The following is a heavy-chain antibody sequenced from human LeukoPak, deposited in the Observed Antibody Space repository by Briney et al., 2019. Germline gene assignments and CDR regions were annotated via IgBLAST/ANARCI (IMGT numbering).Heavy chain of an antibody. V-gene: IGHV3-23*01. D-gene: IGHD2-15*01. J-gene: IGHJ4*02. CDR2: IGTGGDT. CDR1: GFTFNIYP. CDR3: AKSRVVDRRGYFDY. Sequence: TGHSLRLSCVASGFTFNIYPMTWVRQSPEKGLEWVSTIGTGGDTYYADSVKGRFTISRDDSKNTLYLQMHSLGAEDTAVYYCAKSRVVDRRGYFDYWGQGTLVTVSS.